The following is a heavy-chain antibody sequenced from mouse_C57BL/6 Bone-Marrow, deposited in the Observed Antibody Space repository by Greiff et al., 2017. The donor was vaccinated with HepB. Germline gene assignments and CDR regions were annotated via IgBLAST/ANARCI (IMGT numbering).Heavy chain of an antibody. CDR1: GYTFTSYW. Sequence: QVHVKQPGAELVKPGASVKMSCKASGYTFTSYWITWVKQRPGQGLEWIGDIYPGSGSTNYNEKFKSKATLTVDTSSSTAYMQLSSLTSEDSAVYYCAKGSSRYFDVWGTGTTVTVSS. V-gene: IGHV1-55*01. CDR2: IYPGSGST. D-gene: IGHD1-1*01. J-gene: IGHJ1*03. CDR3: AKGSSRYFDV.